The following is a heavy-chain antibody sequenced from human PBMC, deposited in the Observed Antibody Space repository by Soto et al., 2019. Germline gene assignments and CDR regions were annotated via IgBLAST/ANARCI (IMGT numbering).Heavy chain of an antibody. D-gene: IGHD1-26*01. CDR3: AGGVMHSGSYQD. J-gene: IGHJ4*02. Sequence: PGGSLRLSCAASGFTFSSHEMAWVRQAPGAGLEWITYISSDGSTIKYADSVKGRFTISRDNAKNSVSLLMNSLRAEDTAVYYCAGGVMHSGSYQDWGQGTRVTVSS. V-gene: IGHV3-48*03. CDR2: ISSDGSTI. CDR1: GFTFSSHE.